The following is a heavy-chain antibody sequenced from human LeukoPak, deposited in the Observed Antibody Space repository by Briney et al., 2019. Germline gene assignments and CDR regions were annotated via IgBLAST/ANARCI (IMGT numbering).Heavy chain of an antibody. V-gene: IGHV3-23*01. CDR2: LSSSGGST. CDR3: ARGVTVTTDF. Sequence: GGSLRLSCAASGFFLSNYDMNWVRQAPGKGLEWVSGLSSSGGSTFYADSVKGRFTISRDNSKNTVYLQMNSLRGEDTAIYYCARGVTVTTDFWGQGTLVTVSS. CDR1: GFFLSNYD. J-gene: IGHJ4*02. D-gene: IGHD4-17*01.